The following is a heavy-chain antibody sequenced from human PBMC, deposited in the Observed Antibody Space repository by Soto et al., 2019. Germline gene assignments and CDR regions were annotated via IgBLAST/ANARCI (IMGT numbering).Heavy chain of an antibody. V-gene: IGHV4-59*01. D-gene: IGHD3-10*01. Sequence: SETLSLTCTVSGGSISYFYWSWIRQPPGKGLEWIAYVYYSGATNYNPSLKSRVTMSVDTSKNQFSLRLSSVTAADTAVYYCVSGWAFDYWGQGALVTVSS. CDR3: VSGWAFDY. J-gene: IGHJ4*02. CDR1: GGSISYFY. CDR2: VYYSGAT.